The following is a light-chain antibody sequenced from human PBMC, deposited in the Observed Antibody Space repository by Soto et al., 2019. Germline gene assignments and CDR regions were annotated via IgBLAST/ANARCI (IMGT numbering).Light chain of an antibody. J-gene: IGLJ2*01. V-gene: IGLV2-11*01. CDR3: CSYAGTYTPVV. CDR1: SSDVGGYDY. CDR2: EVT. Sequence: QSAPTQPRSVSGSPGQSVTISCTGTSSDVGGYDYVSWYQQSPGKAPKLIIYEVTERPSGVPDRFSGSKSGNTASLTISGLEGEDEGDYFCCSYAGTYTPVVFGGGTKLTVL.